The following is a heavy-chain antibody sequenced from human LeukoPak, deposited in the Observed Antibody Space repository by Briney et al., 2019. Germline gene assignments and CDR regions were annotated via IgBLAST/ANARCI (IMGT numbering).Heavy chain of an antibody. CDR3: AREDSGSYLSFDY. V-gene: IGHV4-59*01. CDR2: IYYSGST. D-gene: IGHD1-26*01. Sequence: PSETLSLTCTVSGGSISSYYWSWIRQPPGKGLEWIGYIYYSGSTNYNPSLKSRVTISVDTSKNQFSLKLSSVTAADTAVYYCAREDSGSYLSFDYWGQGTLVTVSS. CDR1: GGSISSYY. J-gene: IGHJ4*02.